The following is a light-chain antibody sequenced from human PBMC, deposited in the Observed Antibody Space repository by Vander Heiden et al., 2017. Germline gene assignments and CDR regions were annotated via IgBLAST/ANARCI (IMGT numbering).Light chain of an antibody. V-gene: IGKV3-15*01. CDR1: HSVNSN. Sequence: EIVMTQSPASLFVSPGDTVTLSCRASHSVNSNLAWFHQKPGQAPRLLIYGASSRATGVPARFSDSGSGTDFALTVSSLQSEDLASYFCHQDDNWPYTFGQGTKLEI. J-gene: IGKJ2*01. CDR3: HQDDNWPYT. CDR2: GAS.